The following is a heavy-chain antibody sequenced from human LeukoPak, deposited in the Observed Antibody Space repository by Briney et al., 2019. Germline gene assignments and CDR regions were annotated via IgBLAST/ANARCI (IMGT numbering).Heavy chain of an antibody. CDR3: AKQGRDWLRDYYYYMDV. D-gene: IGHD3-9*01. Sequence: PGGSLRLSCAASGFTFSSYEMNWVRQAPGKGLEWVSSISRGAISIYYADSVKGRFTISRDNAKKLLYLQMNSLRAEDTAVYYCAKQGRDWLRDYYYYMDVWGKGTTVTISS. CDR2: ISRGAISI. J-gene: IGHJ6*03. CDR1: GFTFSSYE. V-gene: IGHV3-48*03.